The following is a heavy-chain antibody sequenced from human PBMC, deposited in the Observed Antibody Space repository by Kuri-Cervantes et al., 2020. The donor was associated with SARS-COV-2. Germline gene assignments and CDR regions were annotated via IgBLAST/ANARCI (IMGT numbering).Heavy chain of an antibody. CDR3: AKTFPDIVATIGGAFDI. D-gene: IGHD5-12*01. J-gene: IGHJ3*02. Sequence: GGSLRLSCAASGFTFSSYSMNWVRQAPGKGLEWVSSISSSSSYIYYADSVKGRFTISRDNAKNSLYLQMNSLRAEDTAVYYCAKTFPDIVATIGGAFDIWGQGTMVTVSS. V-gene: IGHV3-21*04. CDR2: ISSSSSYI. CDR1: GFTFSSYS.